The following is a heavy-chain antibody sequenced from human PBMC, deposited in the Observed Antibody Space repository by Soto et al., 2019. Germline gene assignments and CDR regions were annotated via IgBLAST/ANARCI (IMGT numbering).Heavy chain of an antibody. CDR1: GGTFSSYA. D-gene: IGHD6-13*01. CDR3: ARDLYSSSWYEGDAFDI. V-gene: IGHV1-69*13. J-gene: IGHJ3*02. Sequence: GASVKVSCKASGGTFSSYAISWVRQAPGQGLEWMGGIIPIFGTANYAQKFQGRVTITADESTSTAYMELSSLRSEDTAVYYCARDLYSSSWYEGDAFDIWGQGTMVTVSS. CDR2: IIPIFGTA.